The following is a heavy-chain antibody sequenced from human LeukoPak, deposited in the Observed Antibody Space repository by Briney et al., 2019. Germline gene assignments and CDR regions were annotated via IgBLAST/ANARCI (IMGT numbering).Heavy chain of an antibody. CDR2: ISGSGGST. Sequence: PGGSLRLSCAASGFTVSSNYMSWVRQAPGKGLEWVSAISGSGGSTYYADSVKGRFTISRDNSKNTLYLQMNSLRAEDTAVYYCAKAQAFTMIVVVITPFDYWGQGTLVTVSS. CDR1: GFTVSSNY. J-gene: IGHJ4*02. D-gene: IGHD3-22*01. CDR3: AKAQAFTMIVVVITPFDY. V-gene: IGHV3-23*01.